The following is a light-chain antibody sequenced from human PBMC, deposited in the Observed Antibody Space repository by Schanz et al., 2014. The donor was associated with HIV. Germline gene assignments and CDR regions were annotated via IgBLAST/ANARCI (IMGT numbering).Light chain of an antibody. CDR3: CSYTTSNTLV. J-gene: IGLJ3*02. CDR1: SSDVGGHNY. Sequence: QSALTQPPSASGSPGQSVTISCTGTSSDVGGHNYVSWYQHHPGKAPKLIIFEVSERPSGVPDRFSGSKSGNTASLTVSGLQAEDEADYYCCSYTTSNTLVFGGGTKLTVL. V-gene: IGLV2-8*01. CDR2: EVS.